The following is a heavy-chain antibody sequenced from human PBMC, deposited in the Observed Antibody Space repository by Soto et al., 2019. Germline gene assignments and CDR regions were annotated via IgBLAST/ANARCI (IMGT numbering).Heavy chain of an antibody. J-gene: IGHJ4*02. V-gene: IGHV3-30*18. CDR3: AKGAGSTSAPFDH. D-gene: IGHD6-6*01. Sequence: PGGSLRLSCAAAGFSLRSYGIHWVRQAPGKGLEWVALISYDGSNKYYADSVKGRFTISRDNSKDTLYLQLNSLRADDTAVYYCAKGAGSTSAPFDHWGQGTLVTVSS. CDR1: GFSLRSYG. CDR2: ISYDGSNK.